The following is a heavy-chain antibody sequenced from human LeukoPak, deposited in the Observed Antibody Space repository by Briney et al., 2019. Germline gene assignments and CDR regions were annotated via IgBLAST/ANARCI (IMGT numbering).Heavy chain of an antibody. D-gene: IGHD4-17*01. CDR3: TTGPYGDPRNVGY. CDR2: IKSKTDGGTT. V-gene: IGHV3-15*01. Sequence: KAGGSLRLSCAASGLSFSSFAMSWVRQGPARGLEWVGRIKSKTDGGTTDYAAPVKGRFTISRDDSKNTLYLQMNSLKTEDTAVYYCTTGPYGDPRNVGYWGQGTLVTVSS. CDR1: GLSFSSFA. J-gene: IGHJ4*02.